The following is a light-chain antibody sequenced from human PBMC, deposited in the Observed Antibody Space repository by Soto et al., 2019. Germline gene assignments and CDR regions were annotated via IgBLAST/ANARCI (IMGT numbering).Light chain of an antibody. CDR3: QQSYNTPRT. Sequence: IQMTQSPSSLSASVGDRVIITCRASQSISSYLNWYQQRPGKAPELLIYAASNLQGGVPSRFSGSGSGTDFTLTISSLHPEDVATYFCQQSYNTPRTFGQGTKVEIK. CDR2: AAS. CDR1: QSISSY. V-gene: IGKV1-39*01. J-gene: IGKJ1*01.